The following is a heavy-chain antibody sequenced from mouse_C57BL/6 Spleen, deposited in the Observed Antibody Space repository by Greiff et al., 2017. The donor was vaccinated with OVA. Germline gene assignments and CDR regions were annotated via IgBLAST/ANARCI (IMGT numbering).Heavy chain of an antibody. Sequence: EVKLMESGPGLVKPSQSLSLTCSVTGYSITSGYYWNWIRQFPGNKLEWMGYISSDGSNNYNPSLKNRISITRDTSKNQCFLKLNSVTTEDTATYYGARETYGSSSWFAYWGQGTLVTVSA. CDR2: ISSDGSN. J-gene: IGHJ3*01. V-gene: IGHV3-6*01. CDR3: ARETYGSSSWFAY. D-gene: IGHD1-1*01. CDR1: GYSITSGYY.